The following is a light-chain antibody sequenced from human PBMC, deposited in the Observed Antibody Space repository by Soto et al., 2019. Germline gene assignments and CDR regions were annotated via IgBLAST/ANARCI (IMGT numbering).Light chain of an antibody. CDR3: MQALQTPWA. J-gene: IGKJ1*01. CDR1: QSLLQTNGCNY. CDR2: LGS. Sequence: DIVMTQSPLSLPVTPGEPASISCRSSQSLLQTNGCNYLDWYLQKPGQSPQLLIYLGSNRASGVPDRFSGSGSGTDFTLKISRVEAEDVGVYYCMQALQTPWAFGQGTKVEIK. V-gene: IGKV2-28*01.